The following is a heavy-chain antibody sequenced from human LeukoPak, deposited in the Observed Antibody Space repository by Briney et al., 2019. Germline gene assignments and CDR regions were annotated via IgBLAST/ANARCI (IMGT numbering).Heavy chain of an antibody. D-gene: IGHD6-6*01. J-gene: IGHJ3*02. CDR3: ARDRARDFGRSSSDAFDI. CDR2: IRQDGLAK. CDR1: GFIFNDFW. V-gene: IGHV3-7*01. Sequence: GGSLRLPCAVSGFIFNDFWMSWVRQAPREGLEWVANIRQDGLAKNYVDSVKGRFTVSRDNAKKSLYLQMNSLRAEDTAVYYCARDRARDFGRSSSDAFDIWGQGTMVTVSS.